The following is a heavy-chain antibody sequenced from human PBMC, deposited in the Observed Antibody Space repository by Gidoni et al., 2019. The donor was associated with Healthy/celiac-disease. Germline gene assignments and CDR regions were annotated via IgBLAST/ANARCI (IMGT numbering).Heavy chain of an antibody. V-gene: IGHV3-48*01. Sequence: EVQLVESGGGLVQPGGSLRLSCAASGFTFSSYSMNWVRQAPGKGLEWVSYISSSSRTIYYADSVKGRFTISRDNAKNSLYLQMNSLRAEDTAVYYCARETATARGMDVWGQGTTVTVSS. CDR3: ARETATARGMDV. CDR1: GFTFSSYS. D-gene: IGHD5-18*01. J-gene: IGHJ6*02. CDR2: ISSSSRTI.